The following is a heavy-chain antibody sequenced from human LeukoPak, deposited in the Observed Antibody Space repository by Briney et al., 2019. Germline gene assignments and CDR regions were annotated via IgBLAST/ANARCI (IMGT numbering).Heavy chain of an antibody. D-gene: IGHD3-10*01. CDR1: GFTFSDYY. Sequence: PGGSLRLSCAASGFTFSDYYMSWIRQAPGKGLESLSYISGSGSDISYADSVNGRFTVSRDNAKNTLYLQMNSLRAEDTAVYYCAKDRGFGELMKSRYFDYWGQGTLVTVSS. J-gene: IGHJ4*02. CDR3: AKDRGFGELMKSRYFDY. CDR2: ISGSGSDI. V-gene: IGHV3-11*01.